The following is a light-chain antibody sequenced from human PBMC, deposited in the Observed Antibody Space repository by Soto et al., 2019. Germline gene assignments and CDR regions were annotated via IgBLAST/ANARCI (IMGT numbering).Light chain of an antibody. CDR1: ESISTR. V-gene: IGKV1-5*01. CDR2: DAS. CDR3: QQCNSYAWT. J-gene: IGKJ1*01. Sequence: DIPMNQSPSTLSASVGHRVTITCRASESISTRLAWYQQKPGKATELLISDASSLDSGVPSRFSGSGAGTDFNLSISSLQPDDVATYYCQQCNSYAWTFRQGAKVDLK.